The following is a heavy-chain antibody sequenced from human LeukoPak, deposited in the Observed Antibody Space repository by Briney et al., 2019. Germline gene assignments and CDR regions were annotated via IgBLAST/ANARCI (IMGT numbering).Heavy chain of an antibody. Sequence: GGSLRLSCAASGFTFSSNSLNWVPKAPGKGREWVSSISSSSSYIYYADSVKGRFTISRDNAKNSLYLQMNSLRAEDTAVYYCARDFGARGWFDYWGQGTLVTVSS. CDR3: ARDFGARGWFDY. D-gene: IGHD6-19*01. V-gene: IGHV3-21*01. CDR2: ISSSSSYI. CDR1: GFTFSSNS. J-gene: IGHJ4*02.